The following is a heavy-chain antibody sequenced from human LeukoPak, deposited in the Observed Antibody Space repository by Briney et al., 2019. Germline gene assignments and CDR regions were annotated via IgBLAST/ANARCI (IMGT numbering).Heavy chain of an antibody. V-gene: IGHV3-7*01. CDR1: GFTFSSYW. D-gene: IGHD1-26*01. CDR2: IKQDGSEK. J-gene: IGHJ4*02. Sequence: GGSLRLSCAASGFTFSSYWMSWVRQAPGKGLEWVANIKQDGSEKYYVDSVKGQFTISRDNAKNSLYLQMNSLRAEDTAVYYCARDVRTLYSGSYYSDYWGQGTLVTVSS. CDR3: ARDVRTLYSGSYYSDY.